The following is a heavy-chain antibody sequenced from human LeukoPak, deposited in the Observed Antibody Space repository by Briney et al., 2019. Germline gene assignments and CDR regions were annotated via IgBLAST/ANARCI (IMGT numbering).Heavy chain of an antibody. J-gene: IGHJ4*02. CDR1: GGSISSGGYY. Sequence: PSETLSLTCTVSGGSISSGGYYWSWIRQHPGKGLEWIGYIYYSGSTYYNPSLKSRVTISVDTSKNQFSLKLSSVTAADTAVYYCARDRHDYVWGSYPGDYWGQGALVTVSS. CDR2: IYYSGST. D-gene: IGHD3-16*01. CDR3: ARDRHDYVWGSYPGDY. V-gene: IGHV4-31*03.